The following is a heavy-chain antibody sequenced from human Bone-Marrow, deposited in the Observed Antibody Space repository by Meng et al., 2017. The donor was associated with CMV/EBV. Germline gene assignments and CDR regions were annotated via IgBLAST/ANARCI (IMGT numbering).Heavy chain of an antibody. D-gene: IGHD2-2*02. CDR1: GGSVSSGSYY. V-gene: IGHV4-61*01. CDR2: IYYSGST. J-gene: IGHJ4*02. Sequence: GSLRLSCTVSGGSVSSGSYYWSWIRQPPGKGLEWIGYIYYSGSTNYNPSLKSRVTISVDMSKNQFSLKLSSVTAADTAVYYCARASVPAAIPDYWGQGTLVTVSS. CDR3: ARASVPAAIPDY.